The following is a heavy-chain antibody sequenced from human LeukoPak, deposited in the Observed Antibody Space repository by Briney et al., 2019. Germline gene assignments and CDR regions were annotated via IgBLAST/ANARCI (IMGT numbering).Heavy chain of an antibody. Sequence: APVKVSCKASGYTFTSYGISWVRQATGQGLEWMGWMNPNSGNTGYAQKFQGRVTMTRNTSISTAYMELSSLRSEDTAVYYCARGGVTMVRGVIITDAFDIWGQGTMVTVSS. J-gene: IGHJ3*02. CDR2: MNPNSGNT. D-gene: IGHD3-10*01. V-gene: IGHV1-8*02. CDR1: GYTFTSYG. CDR3: ARGGVTMVRGVIITDAFDI.